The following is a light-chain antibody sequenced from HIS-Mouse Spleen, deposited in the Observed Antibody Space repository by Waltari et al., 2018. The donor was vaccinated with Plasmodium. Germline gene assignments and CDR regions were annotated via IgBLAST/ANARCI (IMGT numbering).Light chain of an antibody. J-gene: IGKJ3*01. V-gene: IGKV3-15*01. CDR2: GAS. CDR1: QSVSSN. CDR3: QQYNNWSFT. Sequence: EIVMTQSPATLSVSPGARAPLACRASQSVSSNLAWAQQNPGQAPRLLIYGASTRATGIPARFSGSGSGTEFTLTISSLQSEDFAVYYCQQYNNWSFTFGPGTKVDIK.